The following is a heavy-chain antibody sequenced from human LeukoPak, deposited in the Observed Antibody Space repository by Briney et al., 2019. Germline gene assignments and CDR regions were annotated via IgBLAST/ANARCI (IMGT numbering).Heavy chain of an antibody. D-gene: IGHD3-22*01. CDR1: GFTFDDYA. Sequence: PGRSLRLSCAASGFTFDDYAMHWVRQAPGKGLEWVSGISWNSGSIGYADSVKGRFTISRDNAKNSLYLQMNSLRAEDTALYYCARKVVTFADDAFDIWGQGTMVTVSS. CDR3: ARKVVTFADDAFDI. J-gene: IGHJ3*02. CDR2: ISWNSGSI. V-gene: IGHV3-9*01.